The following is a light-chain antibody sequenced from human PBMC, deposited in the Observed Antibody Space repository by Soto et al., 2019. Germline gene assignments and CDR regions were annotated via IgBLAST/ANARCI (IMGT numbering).Light chain of an antibody. CDR1: SSDVGGYNY. V-gene: IGLV2-8*01. Sequence: QSALTQPPSASGSPGPSVTISCTGTSSDVGGYNYVSWYQQHPGKAPKLMISEVSKRPSGVPDRFSGSKSGNTASLTVSWLQAEDEADYYCCSYAGSNNYVFGTGTKVTVL. CDR2: EVS. CDR3: CSYAGSNNYV. J-gene: IGLJ1*01.